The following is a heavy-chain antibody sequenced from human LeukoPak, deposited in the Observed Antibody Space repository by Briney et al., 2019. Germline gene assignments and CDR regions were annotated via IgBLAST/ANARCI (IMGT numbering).Heavy chain of an antibody. CDR3: ARADTYLDY. CDR1: GGSVSSGDYY. V-gene: IGHV4-30-4*08. CDR2: IYYSGST. D-gene: IGHD5-18*01. Sequence: PSETLSLTCTVSGGSVSSGDYYWNWIRQPPGKGLEWIGNIYYSGSTSYNPSLKSRVTISIDTSKNQFSPNLNSVTAADTAVYYCARADTYLDYWGQGILVTVSS. J-gene: IGHJ4*02.